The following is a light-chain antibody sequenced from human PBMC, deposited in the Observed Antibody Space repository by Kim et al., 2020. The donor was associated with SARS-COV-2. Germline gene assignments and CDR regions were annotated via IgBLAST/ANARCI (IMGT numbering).Light chain of an antibody. CDR1: QSVSNH. Sequence: SPGESATLSFRASQSVSNHLAWYQLKPGQAPRLLIYGASTRATGTPARFSASGSGTDFTLTVSSLQSEDFAVYYCHQYNDWPPGDTFGQGTKLEI. V-gene: IGKV3-15*01. J-gene: IGKJ2*01. CDR3: HQYNDWPPGDT. CDR2: GAS.